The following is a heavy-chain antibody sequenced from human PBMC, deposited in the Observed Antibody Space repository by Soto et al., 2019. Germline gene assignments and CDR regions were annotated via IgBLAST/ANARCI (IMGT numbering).Heavy chain of an antibody. V-gene: IGHV1-69*18. D-gene: IGHD3-10*01. Sequence: QVQLVQSGAELKKPGSAFKVSCKASGDTFSGYPINGVRQAPGEGLEWMGRIIPVFGTTNDAQRFEGRVTFTADESTNTAYMELRGLLSEDTAVYYCARDGGFGELKYWGPGTLVTVSS. J-gene: IGHJ4*02. CDR3: ARDGGFGELKY. CDR2: IIPVFGTT. CDR1: GDTFSGYP.